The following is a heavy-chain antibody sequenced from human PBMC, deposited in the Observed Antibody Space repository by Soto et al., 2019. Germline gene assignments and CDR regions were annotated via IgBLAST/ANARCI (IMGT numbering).Heavy chain of an antibody. CDR3: AKDKVPVVVAASFDY. CDR2: VHGGGST. J-gene: IGHJ4*02. CDR1: GFTVSNNH. V-gene: IGHV3-66*02. Sequence: PGGSLRLSCAASGFTVSNNHVTWVRQAAGKGLELVSFVHGGGSTSYADSVKGRFTISRDNSKNTLYLQMSSLRAEDTAVFYCAKDKVPVVVAASFDYWGQGTLVTVSS. D-gene: IGHD2-15*01.